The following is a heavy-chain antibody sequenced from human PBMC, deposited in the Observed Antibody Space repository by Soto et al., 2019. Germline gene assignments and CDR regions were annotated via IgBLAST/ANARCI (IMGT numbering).Heavy chain of an antibody. CDR1: GFTFSSYA. CDR2: ISGSGGST. J-gene: IGHJ4*02. CDR3: AKDKDIVVVVAAIHDS. Sequence: EVQLLESGGGLVQPGGSLRLSCAASGFTFSSYAMSWVRQAPGKGLEWVSAISGSGGSTYYADSVKGRFTISRDNSKNTLYLQMNSLRAEDTAVYYCAKDKDIVVVVAAIHDSWGQGTLVTVSS. D-gene: IGHD2-15*01. V-gene: IGHV3-23*01.